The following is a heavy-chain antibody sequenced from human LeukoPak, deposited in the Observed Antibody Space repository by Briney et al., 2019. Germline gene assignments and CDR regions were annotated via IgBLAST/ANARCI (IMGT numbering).Heavy chain of an antibody. CDR1: GYPSSDYG. D-gene: IGHD6-19*01. Sequence: GASVTVSCKASGYPSSDYGFTWVRQAPGQGLEWMGWISAYNGNTDYAQKFQDRVTFTIDTYASTAYLDLRSLRSDDTAVYYCATVRRAVSETWRDRWGQGTLVTVSS. J-gene: IGHJ5*02. CDR3: ATVRRAVSETWRDR. V-gene: IGHV1-18*01. CDR2: ISAYNGNT.